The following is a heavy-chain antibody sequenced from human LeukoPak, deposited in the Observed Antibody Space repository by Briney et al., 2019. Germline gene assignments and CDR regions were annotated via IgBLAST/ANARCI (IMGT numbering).Heavy chain of an antibody. J-gene: IGHJ3*02. D-gene: IGHD1-26*01. CDR2: MYISGST. Sequence: SETLSLTCTVSGGSISSYYWSWIRQPAAKGLEWIGRMYISGSTNYNPSPKSRVTMSVDTSKNQFSLKLTSVTAADTAVYYCARDPGWGCDLRPFDIWGQGTMVTVSS. CDR1: GGSISSYY. CDR3: ARDPGWGCDLRPFDI. V-gene: IGHV4-4*07.